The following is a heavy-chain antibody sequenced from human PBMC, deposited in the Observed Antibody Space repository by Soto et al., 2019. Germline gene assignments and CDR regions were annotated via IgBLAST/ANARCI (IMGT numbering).Heavy chain of an antibody. CDR1: GYTFTSSA. D-gene: IGHD3-3*01. V-gene: IGHV1-58*01. Sequence: GASVKVSCKASGYTFTSSAVQWVRQARGQRLEWIGWIVVGSGNTNYAQKFQERVTITRDMSTSTAYMELSSLRSEDTAVYYCAADLSYNFWGGYSNWFDPWGQGTLVTVS. CDR3: AADLSYNFWGGYSNWFDP. J-gene: IGHJ5*02. CDR2: IVVGSGNT.